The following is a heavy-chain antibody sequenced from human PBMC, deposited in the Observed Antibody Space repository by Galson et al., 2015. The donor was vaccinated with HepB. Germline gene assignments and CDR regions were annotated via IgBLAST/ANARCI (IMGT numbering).Heavy chain of an antibody. Sequence: SLRLSCAASGFTFSSYAMSWVRQAPGKGLEWVSAISGSGGSTYYADSMKGRFTISRDNSKNTLYLQMNSLRAEDTAVYYCAKQVREWLALDYWGQGTLVTVSS. CDR3: AKQVREWLALDY. CDR2: ISGSGGST. D-gene: IGHD3-3*01. J-gene: IGHJ4*02. V-gene: IGHV3-23*01. CDR1: GFTFSSYA.